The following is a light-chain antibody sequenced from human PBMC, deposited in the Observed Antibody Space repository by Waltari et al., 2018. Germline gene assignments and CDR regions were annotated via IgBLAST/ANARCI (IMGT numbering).Light chain of an antibody. J-gene: IGLJ2*01. CDR3: QAWDSGSVI. CDR1: KLGDKD. Sequence: SYDLTQSPSVSVSPGQTASITCSGDKLGDKDASWYQQKPGQAPILVIYQNDKRPSGIPERFSGSSFGNMATLTISGTQAMDEAGYYCQAWDSGSVIFGGGTKLTVL. CDR2: QND. V-gene: IGLV3-1*01.